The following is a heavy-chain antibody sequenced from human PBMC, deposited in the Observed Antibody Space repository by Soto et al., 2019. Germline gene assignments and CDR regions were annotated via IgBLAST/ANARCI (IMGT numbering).Heavy chain of an antibody. CDR1: DGSISSVGYF. D-gene: IGHD6-25*01. CDR2: ISYSGST. V-gene: IGHV4-31*03. Sequence: VQLESSGPGLVKPSQTLSLTCTVSDGSISSVGYFWTWIRQHPAKGLEWIGHISYSGSTYFIPSLRSRLSMSVDTSKNQFSLNLTSVTVADTALYYCARLNSGWHQTFDSWGQGTLVTVSS. J-gene: IGHJ4*02. CDR3: ARLNSGWHQTFDS.